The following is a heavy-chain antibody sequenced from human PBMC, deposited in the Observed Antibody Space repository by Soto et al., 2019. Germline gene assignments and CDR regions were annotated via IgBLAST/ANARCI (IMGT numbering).Heavy chain of an antibody. CDR2: VYYNGGT. V-gene: IGHV4-39*07. CDR3: ARSPRGLGNFDY. J-gene: IGHJ4*02. D-gene: IGHD3-10*01. CDR1: GASISSGYYY. Sequence: SETLSLTCTVSGASISSGYYYWGWIRQPPGKGLEWLGSVYYNGGTYDNSSLKSRVTMSVDTSKNQFSLKVSSVTAADTAVYYCARSPRGLGNFDYWGQGTLVTVSS.